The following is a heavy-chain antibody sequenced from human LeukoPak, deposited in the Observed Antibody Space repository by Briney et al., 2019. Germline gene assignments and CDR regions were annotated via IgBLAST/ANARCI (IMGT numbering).Heavy chain of an antibody. CDR2: INTNTGNP. V-gene: IGHV7-4-1*02. CDR1: GYTFTGYA. Sequence: ASVKVSCKASGYTFTGYAMNWVRQAPGQGLEWMGWINTNTGNPTYAQGFTGRFAFSLDTSVSTAYLQISSLKAEDTAVYYCARDAGAVKQWLVHDYYYYYMDVWGKGTTVTVSS. J-gene: IGHJ6*03. D-gene: IGHD6-19*01. CDR3: ARDAGAVKQWLVHDYYYYYMDV.